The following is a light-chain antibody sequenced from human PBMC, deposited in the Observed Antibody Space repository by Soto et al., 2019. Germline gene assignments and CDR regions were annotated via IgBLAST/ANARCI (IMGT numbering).Light chain of an antibody. CDR1: QTVGSN. CDR2: WAS. CDR3: QQYLSIPT. J-gene: IGKJ5*01. Sequence: IVMAHSPATLSVSPGERATLSCRASQTVGSNLAWYQPKPGQHPQMLISWASTRESGVPDRFTGSGSGTDFTLTISNLQAEDAAVYYCQQYLSIPTFGQGTRLEIK. V-gene: IGKV3-15*01.